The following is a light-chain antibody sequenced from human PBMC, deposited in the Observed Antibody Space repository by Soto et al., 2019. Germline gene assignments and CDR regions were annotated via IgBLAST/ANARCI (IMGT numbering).Light chain of an antibody. CDR1: QNIRDY. CDR2: AAY. CDR3: QQTYMTPRT. J-gene: IGKJ1*01. V-gene: IGKV1-39*01. Sequence: DIPMTQSPSSLSASVGDRVTITCRASQNIRDYVNWYQQKPGKAPRLLIYAAYSLQSGVPSRFSGSGSGTDFTLTISSLQPEDFATYYCQQTYMTPRTFGQGT.